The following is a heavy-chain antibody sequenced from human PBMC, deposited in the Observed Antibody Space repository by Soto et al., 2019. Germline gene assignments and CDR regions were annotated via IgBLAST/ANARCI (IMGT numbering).Heavy chain of an antibody. CDR2: IYWDDDK. V-gene: IGHV2-5*02. J-gene: IGHJ4*02. Sequence: QITLKESGPTLVKPTQTLTLTCTFSGFSLSTSGVGVGWIRQPPGKALEWLALIYWDDDKRYSPSLKSRLTITKDTSKNQVVLTMTNMDPVDTATYYCAHRRWYQLPLGYYFDYWGQGTLVTVSS. D-gene: IGHD2-2*01. CDR3: AHRRWYQLPLGYYFDY. CDR1: GFSLSTSGVG.